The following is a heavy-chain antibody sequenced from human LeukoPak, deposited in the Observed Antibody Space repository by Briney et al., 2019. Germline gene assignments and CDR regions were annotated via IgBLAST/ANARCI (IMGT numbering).Heavy chain of an antibody. CDR3: ARAYRYSYDY. CDR1: GITFNSYS. CDR2: ISSSSSYI. V-gene: IGHV3-21*04. J-gene: IGHJ4*02. Sequence: GGSLRLSCAASGITFNSYSMNWVRQAPGKGLEWVSSISSSSSYIYYADSVRGRFTTPRDNAMNSLYLQMNSLRADDTAVYYCARAYRYSYDYWGQGTLVTVSS. D-gene: IGHD1-26*01.